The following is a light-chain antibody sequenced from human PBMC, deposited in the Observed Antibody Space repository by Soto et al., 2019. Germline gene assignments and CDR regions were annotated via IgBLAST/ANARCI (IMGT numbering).Light chain of an antibody. CDR1: QGISKY. CDR3: QKYDTAPWT. J-gene: IGKJ1*01. Sequence: DIQMTQSPSSLSASVGDRVTITCRASQGISKYLAWYQQKPGKVPKLLIYAASTLQSGVPSRFTGSGSGTDFTLTIRGLQPEDVATYYCQKYDTAPWTFDQGTAVEIK. CDR2: AAS. V-gene: IGKV1-27*01.